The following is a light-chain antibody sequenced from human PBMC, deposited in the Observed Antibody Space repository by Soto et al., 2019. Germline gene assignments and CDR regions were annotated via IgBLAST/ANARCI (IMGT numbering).Light chain of an antibody. Sequence: EIVLTQSPGTLSLSPGERATLSCRASQSVSRSYLAWYQQKPGQAPRLLIYSASSRATGIPDRFSGSESGTDFTLTISRLEPEDFAVYYCQQYGDTPWTFDQGTKVEIK. J-gene: IGKJ1*01. CDR2: SAS. V-gene: IGKV3-20*01. CDR1: QSVSRSY. CDR3: QQYGDTPWT.